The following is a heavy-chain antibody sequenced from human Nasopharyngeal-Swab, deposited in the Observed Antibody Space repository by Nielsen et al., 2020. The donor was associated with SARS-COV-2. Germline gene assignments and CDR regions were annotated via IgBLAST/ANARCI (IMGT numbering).Heavy chain of an antibody. D-gene: IGHD5-18*01. CDR1: GGSISSYY. V-gene: IGHV4-59*01. J-gene: IGHJ4*02. CDR2: IFHSGST. Sequence: SETLSLTCTVSGGSISSYYWSWIRQLPGKGLEWIGYIFHSGSTNYNPSLKSRVTISVDTSKNQFSLRLSSVTAADTAVYYCARDDTAMATGFDYWGQGVLVTVSS. CDR3: ARDDTAMATGFDY.